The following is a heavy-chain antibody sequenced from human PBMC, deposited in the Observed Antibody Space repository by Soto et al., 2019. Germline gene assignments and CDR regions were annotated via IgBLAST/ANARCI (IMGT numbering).Heavy chain of an antibody. J-gene: IGHJ6*02. CDR3: ARDYYDRSRGAPAGGGMDV. CDR2: IIWNGGST. V-gene: IGHV3-20*04. D-gene: IGHD3-22*01. CDR1: GFTFDDYG. Sequence: PGGSLRLSCAASGFTFDDYGMSWVRQAPGKGLQWVSGIIWNGGSTGYADSVKGRFTISRDNVKNSLYLQMNSLRAEDTALYYCARDYYDRSRGAPAGGGMDVWGQGTTVTVSS.